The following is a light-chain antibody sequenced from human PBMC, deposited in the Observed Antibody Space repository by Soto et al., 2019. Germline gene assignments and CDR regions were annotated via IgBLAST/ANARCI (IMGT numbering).Light chain of an antibody. J-gene: IGKJ5*01. CDR2: DAS. CDR1: QSVSSY. V-gene: IGKV3-11*01. CDR3: QQGSNWPPIT. Sequence: EIVLTQSPATLSLSPWERATLSCRASQSVSSYLAWYQQKPGQAPRLLIYDASNRATGIPARFSGSGSGTDFTLTISSLEPEDFAVYYCQQGSNWPPITFGQGTRLEIK.